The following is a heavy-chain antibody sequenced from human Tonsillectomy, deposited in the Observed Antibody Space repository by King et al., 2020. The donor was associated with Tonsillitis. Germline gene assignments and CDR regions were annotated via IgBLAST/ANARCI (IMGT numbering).Heavy chain of an antibody. CDR1: GGSFSGYY. D-gene: IGHD6-13*01. CDR3: ARGRETSRQLVQFDY. V-gene: IGHV4-34*01. Sequence: VQLQQWGAGLLKPSETLSLTCAVYGGSFSGYYWSWIRQPPGKGLEWIGEINHSGSTNHNPTLKSRVTVSVDTSKNQFSLKLSSVTAPDTAVYYCARGRETSRQLVQFDYWGQGTLFTVSS. J-gene: IGHJ4*02. CDR2: INHSGST.